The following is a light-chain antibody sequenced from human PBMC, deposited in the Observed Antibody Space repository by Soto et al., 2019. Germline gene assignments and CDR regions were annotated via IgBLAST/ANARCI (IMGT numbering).Light chain of an antibody. Sequence: AIRMTQSPSSSPASTGDRVTFTCRAGQGISSDLAWNQQKPGKAPRLLIYAASILQSGVPTRFSGSGSGTDYTLTISCLQSEDFATYYCQQYYSYPQSFGQGTKVEIK. V-gene: IGKV1-8*01. CDR1: QGISSD. CDR2: AAS. CDR3: QQYYSYPQS. J-gene: IGKJ1*01.